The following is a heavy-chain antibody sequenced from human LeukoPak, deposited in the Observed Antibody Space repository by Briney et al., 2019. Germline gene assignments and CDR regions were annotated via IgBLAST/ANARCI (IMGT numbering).Heavy chain of an antibody. D-gene: IGHD3-10*01. CDR3: ARDRIIPMVRGVMDYYYYYGMDV. Sequence: AASVKVSCKASVYTFTSYYMHWVPHAPGQRRGWVVIINPSVVSTSYVKKFQGRVTIARDTSTSTVYMEPSSLRSEDTAVYYCARDRIIPMVRGVMDYYYYYGMDVWGQGTTVTVSS. J-gene: IGHJ6*02. CDR1: VYTFTSYY. V-gene: IGHV1-46*03. CDR2: INPSVVST.